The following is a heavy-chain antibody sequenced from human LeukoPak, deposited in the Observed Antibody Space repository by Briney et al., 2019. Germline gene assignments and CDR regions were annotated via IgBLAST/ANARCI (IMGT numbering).Heavy chain of an antibody. Sequence: SETLSLTCTVSGGSISTYYWSWIRQPPGKGLEWIGYIYYSGSTYYNPSLKSRVTISVDTSKNQFSLKLSSVTAADTAVYYCARDHAIFGVVLDAFDIWGQGTMVTVSS. V-gene: IGHV4-59*12. CDR2: IYYSGST. J-gene: IGHJ3*02. D-gene: IGHD3-3*01. CDR3: ARDHAIFGVVLDAFDI. CDR1: GGSISTYY.